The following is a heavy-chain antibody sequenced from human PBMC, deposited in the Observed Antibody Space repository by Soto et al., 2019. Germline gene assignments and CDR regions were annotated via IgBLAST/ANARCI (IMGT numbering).Heavy chain of an antibody. J-gene: IGHJ6*02. Sequence: QVQLVQSGAELKMPGSSVKVSCKASGGTFSTYAITWVRQAPGQGLEWMGRIIPVFGTTDYAQKFPGRVTITADDSTSTAYIEMSGLRSEDTAVYYCARGVVAGPPLIYCHYGLDVWGQGTPVTVSS. D-gene: IGHD6-19*01. CDR1: GGTFSTYA. CDR3: ARGVVAGPPLIYCHYGLDV. V-gene: IGHV1-69*15. CDR2: IIPVFGTT.